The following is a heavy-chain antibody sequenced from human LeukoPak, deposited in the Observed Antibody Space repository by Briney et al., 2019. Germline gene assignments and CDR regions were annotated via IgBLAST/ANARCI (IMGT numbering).Heavy chain of an antibody. CDR2: FDPEDGET. Sequence: AASVKVSCKVSGYTLTELSMHWVRQAPGEGLEWMGGFDPEDGETIYAQKFQGRVTMTEDTSTDTAYMELSSLRSEDTAVYYCARAKDVLRFLEWAHDAFDIWGQGTMVTVSS. V-gene: IGHV1-24*01. CDR3: ARAKDVLRFLEWAHDAFDI. D-gene: IGHD3-3*01. CDR1: GYTLTELS. J-gene: IGHJ3*02.